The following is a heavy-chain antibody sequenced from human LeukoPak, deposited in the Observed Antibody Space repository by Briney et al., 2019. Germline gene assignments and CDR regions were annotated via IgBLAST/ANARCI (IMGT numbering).Heavy chain of an antibody. CDR1: GGTISSGSYY. CDR2: IYTSGST. V-gene: IGHV4-61*02. Sequence: SETLSLTCTVSGGTISSGSYYWSWIRQPAGKGLEWIGRIYTSGSTNYNPSLKSRVTISVDTSKNQFSLKLSSVTAADTAVYYCARGFSGRAAAGLFDYWGQGTLVTVSS. CDR3: ARGFSGRAAAGLFDY. D-gene: IGHD6-13*01. J-gene: IGHJ4*02.